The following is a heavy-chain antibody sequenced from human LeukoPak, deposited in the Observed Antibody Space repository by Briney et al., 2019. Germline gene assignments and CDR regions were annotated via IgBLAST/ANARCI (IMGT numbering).Heavy chain of an antibody. CDR2: ISGDGRST. V-gene: IGHV3-74*01. D-gene: IGHD1-26*01. CDR1: GFTFSSNW. J-gene: IGHJ4*02. CDR3: ARAPWELDD. Sequence: PGGSLRLSCAATGFTFSSNWMHWVRHAPGKGLVWVSRISGDGRSTTYADSVKGRFTISRDNAKNTLYLQMNSLRAEDTAVYYCARAPWELDDWGQGTLVTVSS.